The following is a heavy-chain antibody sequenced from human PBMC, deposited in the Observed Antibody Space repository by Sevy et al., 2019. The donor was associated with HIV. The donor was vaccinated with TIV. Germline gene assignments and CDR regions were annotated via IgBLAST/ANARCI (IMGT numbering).Heavy chain of an antibody. V-gene: IGHV4-59*01. CDR3: AGFDMVVPF. CDR2: IYYSGRT. D-gene: IGHD2-2*01. CDR1: GGSISSYY. J-gene: IGHJ4*02. Sequence: SETLSLTCSVSGGSISSYYWNWIRQPPGKGLEWIGYIYYSGRTNYNPSLKSRVTISIDTSKNQFSLKLSSVTAADTAVYYCAGFDMVVPFWGQGTLVTVSS.